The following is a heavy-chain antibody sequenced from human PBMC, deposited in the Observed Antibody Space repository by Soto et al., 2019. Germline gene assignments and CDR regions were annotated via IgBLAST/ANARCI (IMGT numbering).Heavy chain of an antibody. J-gene: IGHJ5*02. CDR3: ARVPYSSSYPYNWFDP. V-gene: IGHV1-3*01. CDR2: INAGNGNT. Sequence: ASVKVSCKASGYTFTSYAMHWVRQAPGQRLEWMGWINAGNGNTKYSQKFQGRVTITRDTSASTAYMELSSLRSEDTALYYCARVPYSSSYPYNWFDPWGQGTLVTVSS. CDR1: GYTFTSYA. D-gene: IGHD6-6*01.